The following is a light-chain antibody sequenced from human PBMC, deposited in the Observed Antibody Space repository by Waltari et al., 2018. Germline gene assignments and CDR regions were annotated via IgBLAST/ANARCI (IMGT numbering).Light chain of an antibody. J-gene: IGKJ1*01. Sequence: DIQVTQSPSTLSASVGDRVTITCRASQSIVVWLAWYQQKPGKAHRLLIYKASYLESGVPSRFSGSGSGTEFTLTISSLQADDFATYYCLQYNSYPWTFGQGTKVEIK. V-gene: IGKV1-5*03. CDR3: LQYNSYPWT. CDR1: QSIVVW. CDR2: KAS.